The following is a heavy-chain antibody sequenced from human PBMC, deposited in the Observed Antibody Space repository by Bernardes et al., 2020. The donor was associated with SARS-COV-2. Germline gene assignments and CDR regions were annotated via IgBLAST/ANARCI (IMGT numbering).Heavy chain of an antibody. CDR3: AKTAWSRTTYHY. CDR1: GFTFSNYW. J-gene: IGHJ6*03. D-gene: IGHD4-17*01. CDR2: INTDGTTT. V-gene: IGHV3-74*01. Sequence: GGSLRLSCAASGFTFSNYWIHWVRQAPGKGLVWVSRINTDGTTTGYADSVRGRFTISRDNAKNTLYLQMNSLTADDSAVYFCAKTAWSRTTYHY.